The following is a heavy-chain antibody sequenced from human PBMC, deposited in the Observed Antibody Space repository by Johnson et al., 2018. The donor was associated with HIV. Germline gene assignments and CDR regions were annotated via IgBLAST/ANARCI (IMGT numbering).Heavy chain of an antibody. V-gene: IGHV3-48*04. D-gene: IGHD2-15*01. CDR2: ISSSGRTI. J-gene: IGHJ3*02. Sequence: VQLVESGGGLVQPGGSLRLSCAASGFTFSSYAMSWVRQAPGKGLEWVSYISSSGRTIYYADSVKGRFTISRDNAKNSLYLQMGSLRAEDMAVYYCARGGWAVLDAFDIWGQGTMVTVSS. CDR3: ARGGWAVLDAFDI. CDR1: GFTFSSYA.